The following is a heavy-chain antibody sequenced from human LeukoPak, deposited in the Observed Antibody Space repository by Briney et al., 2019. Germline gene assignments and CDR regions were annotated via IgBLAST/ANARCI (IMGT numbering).Heavy chain of an antibody. V-gene: IGHV3-49*03. D-gene: IGHD6-19*01. CDR1: GFTFGDYA. CDR2: IRSKAYGGTT. Sequence: GGSLRLSCTASGFTFGDYAMSWFRQAPGKGLEWVGFIRSKAYGGTTEYAASVKGRFTISRDDSESIAYLQMNSLKTEDTAVYCCTRTRAVAGTPYYFDYWGQGTLVTVSS. J-gene: IGHJ4*02. CDR3: TRTRAVAGTPYYFDY.